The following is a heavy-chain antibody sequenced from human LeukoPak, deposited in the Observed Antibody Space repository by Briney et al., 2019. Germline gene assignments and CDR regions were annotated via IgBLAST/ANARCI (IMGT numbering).Heavy chain of an antibody. D-gene: IGHD4-23*01. V-gene: IGHV4-34*01. CDR2: INHSGST. Sequence: SETLSLTCVVYGGSFSGYYWSWIRQPPGKGLEWIGEINHSGSTNYNPSLKSRVTISVDTSKNQFSLKLSSVTAADTAVSYCARVTTVVTPYYFDYWGQGTLVTVSS. CDR3: ARVTTVVTPYYFDY. J-gene: IGHJ4*02. CDR1: GGSFSGYY.